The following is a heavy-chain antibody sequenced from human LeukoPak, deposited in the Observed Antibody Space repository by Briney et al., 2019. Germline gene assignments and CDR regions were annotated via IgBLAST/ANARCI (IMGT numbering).Heavy chain of an antibody. CDR2: TYYRSKWYT. Sequence: SQTLSLTFAISGDSVSSNSAAWNWIRQSPSRGLEWLGRTYYRSKWYTHYAVSVKSRITINPDTSKNQFSLQLNSVTPEDTAVYYCVRESGKEGSSDWSNRWFDPWGQGTLVTVSS. CDR3: VRESGKEGSSDWSNRWFDP. D-gene: IGHD6-19*01. CDR1: GDSVSSNSAA. J-gene: IGHJ5*02. V-gene: IGHV6-1*01.